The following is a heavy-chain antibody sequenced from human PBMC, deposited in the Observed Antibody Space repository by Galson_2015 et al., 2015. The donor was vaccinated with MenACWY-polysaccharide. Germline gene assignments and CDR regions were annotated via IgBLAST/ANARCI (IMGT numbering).Heavy chain of an antibody. CDR1: GFTFSGNW. CDR3: ARAGAKYCRGGNCCFNWFDP. CDR2: INSDGRST. Sequence: ALRLSCAASGFTFSGNWLHWGRHGPGKGLVWVSRINSDGRSTSYADSVKDRFTTSRDNATNTLYLQMLSPRAEDTAVYYCARAGAKYCRGGNCCFNWFDPWGQGTLVTVSS. D-gene: IGHD2-15*01. V-gene: IGHV3-74*01. J-gene: IGHJ5*02.